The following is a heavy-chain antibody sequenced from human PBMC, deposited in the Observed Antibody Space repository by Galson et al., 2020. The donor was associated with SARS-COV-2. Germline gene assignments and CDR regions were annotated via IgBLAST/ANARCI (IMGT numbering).Heavy chain of an antibody. D-gene: IGHD3-9*01. CDR1: GGSISSSSYY. Sequence: SKTLSLTCTVSGGSISSSSYYWGWIRQPPGKGLEWIGSIYYSGSTYYNPSLKSRVTISVDTSKNQFSLKLSSVTAADTAVYYCASLGRGYFDWLSLDYWGQGTLVTVSS. V-gene: IGHV4-39*01. J-gene: IGHJ4*02. CDR2: IYYSGST. CDR3: ASLGRGYFDWLSLDY.